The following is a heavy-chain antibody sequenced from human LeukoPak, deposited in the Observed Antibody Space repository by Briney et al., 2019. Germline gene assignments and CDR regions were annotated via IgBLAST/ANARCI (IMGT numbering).Heavy chain of an antibody. Sequence: GGSLRLSCAASGFTFSSYGMHWVRQAPGKGLEWVANIKQDGSEEYYVDSVKGRFTISRDNAKNSLYLQMNSLRAEDTALYYCARVTAYSSSWLGAFDIWGQGTMVTVSS. CDR1: GFTFSSYG. CDR3: ARVTAYSSSWLGAFDI. J-gene: IGHJ3*02. V-gene: IGHV3-7*01. D-gene: IGHD6-13*01. CDR2: IKQDGSEE.